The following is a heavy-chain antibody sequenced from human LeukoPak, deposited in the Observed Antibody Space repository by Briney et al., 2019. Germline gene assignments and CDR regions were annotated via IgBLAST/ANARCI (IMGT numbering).Heavy chain of an antibody. D-gene: IGHD3-10*01. J-gene: IGHJ4*02. V-gene: IGHV3-33*01. Sequence: GRSLRLSCAASGFTFSSYGMHWVRQAPGKGLEWVAVIWYDGSNKYYADSVKGRFTISRDNSKNTLSLQMDSLRAEDTAVYYCARAGNYYGSGSYYAKIDSWGQGTLVTVSS. CDR2: IWYDGSNK. CDR1: GFTFSSYG. CDR3: ARAGNYYGSGSYYAKIDS.